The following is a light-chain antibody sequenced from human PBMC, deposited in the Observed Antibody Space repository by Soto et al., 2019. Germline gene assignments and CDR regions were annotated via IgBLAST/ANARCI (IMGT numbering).Light chain of an antibody. CDR3: QQYYSYPPLT. V-gene: IGKV1-8*01. Sequence: AIRMTQSPSSLSASTGDRVPITCRASQGISSYLAWYQQKPGKAPQLLIYAASTLQSGVPSRFSGSGSGTDFTLIISCLQSEDFATYYCQQYYSYPPLTFGGGTKVEIK. CDR2: AAS. J-gene: IGKJ4*01. CDR1: QGISSY.